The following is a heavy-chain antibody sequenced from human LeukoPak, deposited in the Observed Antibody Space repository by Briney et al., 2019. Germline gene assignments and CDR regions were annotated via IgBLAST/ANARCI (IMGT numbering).Heavy chain of an antibody. CDR3: AKGLAVVFYYMGV. CDR1: GFTFRSYG. V-gene: IGHV3-23*01. J-gene: IGHJ6*03. CDR2: ISGSGDST. Sequence: PGGSLRLSCVVSGFTFRSYGMSWVRQAPGKGLEWVSGISGSGDSTYYADSVKGRFTISRDNSKNTLYLQMNSLRVEDTAVYYCAKGLAVVFYYMGVWGQGTTVTVSS. D-gene: IGHD6-19*01.